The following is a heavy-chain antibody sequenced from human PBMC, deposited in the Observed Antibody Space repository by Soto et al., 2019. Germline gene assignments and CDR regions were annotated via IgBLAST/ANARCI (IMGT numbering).Heavy chain of an antibody. D-gene: IGHD2-15*01. Sequence: GSLRLSCEASGFTFSAFDMHWVRQPTGRGLEWVSTIGISGDTYYAVSVKGRFTISRDIARNSLSLQMNNVRAGDTAVYFCARGQEVGAHFFDSWGQGTQVTVSS. J-gene: IGHJ4*02. CDR3: ARGQEVGAHFFDS. CDR2: IGISGDT. CDR1: GFTFSAFD. V-gene: IGHV3-13*01.